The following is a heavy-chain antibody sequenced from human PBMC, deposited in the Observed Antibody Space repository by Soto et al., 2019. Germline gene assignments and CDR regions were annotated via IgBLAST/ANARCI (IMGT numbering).Heavy chain of an antibody. CDR1: GGSISSYY. J-gene: IGHJ4*02. D-gene: IGHD6-6*01. CDR2: IYYSGST. CDR3: ARLPQLVGYYFDY. V-gene: IGHV4-59*01. Sequence: SETLSLTCTVSGGSISSYYWSWIRQPPGKGLEWIGYIYYSGSTNYNPSLKSRVTISVDTSKNQFSLKLSSVTAADTAVYYCARLPQLVGYYFDYWGQGTLVTVSS.